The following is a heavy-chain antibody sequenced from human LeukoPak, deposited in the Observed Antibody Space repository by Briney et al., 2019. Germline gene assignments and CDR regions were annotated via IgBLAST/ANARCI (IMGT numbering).Heavy chain of an antibody. CDR3: ARSYSSSNYYFDY. J-gene: IGHJ4*02. Sequence: GGSLRLSCAASGFTFSSYEMNWVRQAPGKGLEWVSYISSSGSTIYYADSVKGRFTISRDNSKNTLYLQMNSLRAEDTAVYYCARSYSSSNYYFDYWGQGTLVTVSS. D-gene: IGHD6-6*01. V-gene: IGHV3-48*03. CDR1: GFTFSSYE. CDR2: ISSSGSTI.